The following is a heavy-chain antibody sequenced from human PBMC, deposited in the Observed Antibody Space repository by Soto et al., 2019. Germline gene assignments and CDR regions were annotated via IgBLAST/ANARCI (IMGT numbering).Heavy chain of an antibody. CDR1: GGSFSGYY. J-gene: IGHJ5*02. V-gene: IGHV4-34*01. D-gene: IGHD6-13*01. CDR3: ARGPRIKNLIAAAGTWWLDP. CDR2: INHSGST. Sequence: PSETLSLTCAVYGGSFSGYYWSWIRQPPGKGLEWIGEINHSGSTNYNPSPKSRVTISVDTSKNQFSLKLSSVTAADTAVYYCARGPRIKNLIAAAGTWWLDPWGQGTLVTVSS.